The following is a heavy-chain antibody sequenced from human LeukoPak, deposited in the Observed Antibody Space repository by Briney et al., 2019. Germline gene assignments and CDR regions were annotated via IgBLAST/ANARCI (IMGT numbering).Heavy chain of an antibody. D-gene: IGHD3-10*01. J-gene: IGHJ4*02. CDR3: ARAGTD. Sequence: SETLSLTCTVSGGSISSYYWSWIRQPPGKGLEWIGYIYYSGSTNYNPPLKSRVTISVDTSKNQFSLKLSSVIAADTAVYYCARAGTDWGQGTLVTVSS. CDR2: IYYSGST. CDR1: GGSISSYY. V-gene: IGHV4-59*01.